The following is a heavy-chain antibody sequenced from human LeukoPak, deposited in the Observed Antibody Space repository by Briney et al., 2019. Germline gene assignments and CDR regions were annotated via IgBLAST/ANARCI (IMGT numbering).Heavy chain of an antibody. CDR3: ARSITIFGVPTLNWFDP. J-gene: IGHJ5*02. V-gene: IGHV4-59*01. CDR1: GGSISSYY. Sequence: SETLSLTCTVSGGSISSYYWSWIRQPPGKGLEWIGYIYYSGSTNYNPSLKSRVTISVDTSKNQFSLNLSSVTAADTAVYYCARSITIFGVPTLNWFDPWGQGTLVTVSS. D-gene: IGHD3-3*01. CDR2: IYYSGST.